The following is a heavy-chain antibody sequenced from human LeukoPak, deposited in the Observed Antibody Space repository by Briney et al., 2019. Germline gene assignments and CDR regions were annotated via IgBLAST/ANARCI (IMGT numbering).Heavy chain of an antibody. CDR2: IDSDGSST. V-gene: IGHV3-74*01. Sequence: GGSLGLSCAASGFTFSSYWMHWVRQAPGKGLVWVSRIDSDGSSTTYADSVKGRFTISRDNAKNTVYLQMNSLRGEDTALYYCASTVKYWYFDLWGRGTQVTVSS. CDR3: ASTVKYWYFDL. CDR1: GFTFSSYW. J-gene: IGHJ2*01. D-gene: IGHD4-17*01.